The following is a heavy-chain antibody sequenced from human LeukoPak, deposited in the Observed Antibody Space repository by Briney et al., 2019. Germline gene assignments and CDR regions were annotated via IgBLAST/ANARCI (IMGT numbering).Heavy chain of an antibody. J-gene: IGHJ6*02. CDR1: GGTFSSYA. CDR2: IIPIFGIA. CDR3: ARDHAAVAGYGYYYGMDV. Sequence: SVKVSCKASGGTFSSYAISWVRQAPGQGLEWMGRIIPIFGIANYAQKFQGRVTITADKSTSTAYMEPSSLRSEDTAVYYCARDHAAVAGYGYYYGMDVWGQGTTVTVSS. V-gene: IGHV1-69*04. D-gene: IGHD6-19*01.